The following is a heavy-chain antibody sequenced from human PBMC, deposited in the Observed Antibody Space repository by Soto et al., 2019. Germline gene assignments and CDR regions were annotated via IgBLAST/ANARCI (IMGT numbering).Heavy chain of an antibody. J-gene: IGHJ4*02. CDR2: ISGGGGDT. V-gene: IGHV3-23*01. Sequence: EVRLLESGGGLVQPGGSLRLSCAASGFTYSSYALSWVRQAPGKGLEWVSSISGGGGDTSYADSVRGRFTISRDNSKNTLYLQLNSLRAEDAAVYYCVRSFTWYSEADYWGQGTLVTVSS. D-gene: IGHD6-13*01. CDR3: VRSFTWYSEADY. CDR1: GFTYSSYA.